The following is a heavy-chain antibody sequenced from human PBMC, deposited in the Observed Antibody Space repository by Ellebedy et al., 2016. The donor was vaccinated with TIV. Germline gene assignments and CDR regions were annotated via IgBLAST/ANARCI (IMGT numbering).Heavy chain of an antibody. CDR3: ARGDIVSGSFYDY. CDR1: GFTFGSCA. D-gene: IGHD3-10*01. V-gene: IGHV3-23*01. J-gene: IGHJ4*02. CDR2: ISDSGTIT. Sequence: GESLKISCAASGFTFGSCAMSWVRQAPGRGLEWVAAISDSGTITYYTDSVKGRFTISRDNSKNTLYLAMNSLRAEDTAIYYCARGDIVSGSFYDYWGQGTLVTVSS.